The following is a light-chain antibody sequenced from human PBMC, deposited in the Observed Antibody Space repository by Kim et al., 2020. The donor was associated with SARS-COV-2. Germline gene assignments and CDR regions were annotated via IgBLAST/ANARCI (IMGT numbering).Light chain of an antibody. V-gene: IGKV1-39*01. J-gene: IGKJ1*01. CDR2: TAS. Sequence: DIQMTQSPSSLSASVGDRVTITCRASQDISRYLNWYQQKPGKAPKLLIYTASSLQSGVPSRFTGSGSGTDFTLTITSLQPEDFATYYCQQNSSAPRTFGQGTKVDIK. CDR1: QDISRY. CDR3: QQNSSAPRT.